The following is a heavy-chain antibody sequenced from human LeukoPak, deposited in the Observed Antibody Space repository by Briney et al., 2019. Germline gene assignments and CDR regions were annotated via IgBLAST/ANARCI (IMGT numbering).Heavy chain of an antibody. CDR1: GFTLSSYA. CDR2: ISGSGGST. D-gene: IGHD2-15*01. J-gene: IGHJ6*02. Sequence: GGSLRLSCAVSGFTLSSYAMSWVRQAPGKGLEWVSTISGSGGSTYYADSVKGRFTISRDNSKNTLYLQMNSLRAEDTAVYYCAKDSDCSGGSCYPGHYYYGMDVWGQGTTVTVSS. CDR3: AKDSDCSGGSCYPGHYYYGMDV. V-gene: IGHV3-23*01.